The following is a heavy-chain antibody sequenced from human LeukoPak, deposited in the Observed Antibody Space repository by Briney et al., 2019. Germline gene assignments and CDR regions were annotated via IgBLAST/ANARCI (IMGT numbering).Heavy chain of an antibody. CDR2: IYTSGST. D-gene: IGHD3-10*01. V-gene: IGHV4-4*07. CDR3: ARGFGLYPHTNFDY. Sequence: SETLSLTCTVSGGSISSYYWIWLRQPAGKGLEWIGRIYTSGSTNYTPSLKSRVTMSVDTSKNQFSLKLSSVTAADTAVYYCARGFGLYPHTNFDYWGQGTLVTVSS. CDR1: GGSISSYY. J-gene: IGHJ4*02.